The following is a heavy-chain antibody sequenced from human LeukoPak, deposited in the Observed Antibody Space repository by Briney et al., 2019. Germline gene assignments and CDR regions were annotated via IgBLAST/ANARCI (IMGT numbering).Heavy chain of an antibody. J-gene: IGHJ4*02. CDR3: AARHYDILTGYYQLDY. CDR1: GYTFTSYY. D-gene: IGHD3-9*01. V-gene: IGHV1-46*01. CDR2: INPSGGST. Sequence: ASVKVSCKASGYTFTSYYMHWVRQAPGQGLEWMGIINPSGGSTSYAQKFQGRVTMTRDTSTSTVYMELSSLRSEDTAVYYCAARHYDILTGYYQLDYRGQGTLVTVSS.